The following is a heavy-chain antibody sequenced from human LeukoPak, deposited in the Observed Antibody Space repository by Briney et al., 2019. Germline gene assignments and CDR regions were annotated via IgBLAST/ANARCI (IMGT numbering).Heavy chain of an antibody. CDR1: GGSFSGYY. CDR2: INHSGST. J-gene: IGHJ5*02. Sequence: PSETLSLTCAVYGGSFSGYYWSWIRQPPGKGLEWIGEINHSGSTNYNPSLKSRVTISVDTSKNQFSLKLSSVTAAGTAVYYCARGRGGSYRNWFDPWGQGTLVTVSS. D-gene: IGHD1-26*01. V-gene: IGHV4-34*01. CDR3: ARGRGGSYRNWFDP.